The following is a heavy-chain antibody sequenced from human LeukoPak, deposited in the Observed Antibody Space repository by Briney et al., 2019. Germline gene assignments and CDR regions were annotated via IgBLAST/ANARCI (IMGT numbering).Heavy chain of an antibody. D-gene: IGHD3-3*01. J-gene: IGHJ4*02. V-gene: IGHV1-8*01. Sequence: ASVKVSCKASGYTFTSYDINWVRQATGQGLEWMGWMNPNSGNTGYAQKFQGRVTMTRDTSISTAYMELSRLRSDDTAVYYCARDAGSRGSTGSGYWGQGTLVTVSS. CDR1: GYTFTSYD. CDR3: ARDAGSRGSTGSGY. CDR2: MNPNSGNT.